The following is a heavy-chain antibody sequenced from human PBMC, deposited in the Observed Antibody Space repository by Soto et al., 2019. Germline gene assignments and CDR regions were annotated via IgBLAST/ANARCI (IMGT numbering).Heavy chain of an antibody. V-gene: IGHV3-74*01. J-gene: IGHJ4*02. CDR1: GFTFSSYW. CDR2: INSDGSST. CDR3: ARESAYYYDSSASWWGY. D-gene: IGHD3-22*01. Sequence: GGSLRLSCAASGFTFSSYWMHWVRQAPGKGLVWVSRINSDGSSTSYADSVKGRFTISRDNAKNTLYLQMNSLRAEDTAVYYCARESAYYYDSSASWWGYWGQGTLVTVSS.